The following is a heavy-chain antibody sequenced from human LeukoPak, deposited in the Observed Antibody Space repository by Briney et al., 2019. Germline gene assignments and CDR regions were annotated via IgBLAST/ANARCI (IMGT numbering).Heavy chain of an antibody. Sequence: SQTLSLTCTVSGASISSGGYYWSWIRQPPGKGLEWIGSMYYSGSTYYNPSLKSRVTISIDTSKNQFSLKLRSVTAADTAVYYCARAGGFTILRGAVNNWFDPWGQGTLVTVSS. CDR2: MYYSGST. D-gene: IGHD3-10*01. J-gene: IGHJ5*02. CDR1: GASISSGGYY. V-gene: IGHV4-39*07. CDR3: ARAGGFTILRGAVNNWFDP.